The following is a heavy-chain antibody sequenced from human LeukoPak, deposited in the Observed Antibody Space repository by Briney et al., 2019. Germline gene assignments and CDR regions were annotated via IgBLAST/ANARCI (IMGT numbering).Heavy chain of an antibody. J-gene: IGHJ4*02. Sequence: SATLSLTCTVSGGSISGYYWTWMRQTPGKGLEWIGDIRNTGTTNYNPSLKSRVIMSLDTSKPQFYLKLTSATAADSAVYYCARGFRPGGAVVAPPYYFDYWGLGALVTVSS. CDR1: GGSISGYY. CDR2: IRNTGTT. CDR3: ARGFRPGGAVVAPPYYFDY. D-gene: IGHD2-21*01. V-gene: IGHV4-59*12.